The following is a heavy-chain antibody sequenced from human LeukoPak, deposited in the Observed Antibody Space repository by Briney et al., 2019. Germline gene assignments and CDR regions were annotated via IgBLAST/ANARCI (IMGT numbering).Heavy chain of an antibody. J-gene: IGHJ4*02. V-gene: IGHV1-69*05. Sequence: SVKVSCKASGGTFSSYAISWVRQAPGQGLEWMGGIIPIFGTVNYAQKFQGRVTMTRDMSTSTVYMELSSLRSEDTAVYYCARLGIVVGATRVDDYWGQGTLVTVSS. D-gene: IGHD1-26*01. CDR2: IIPIFGTV. CDR3: ARLGIVVGATRVDDY. CDR1: GGTFSSYA.